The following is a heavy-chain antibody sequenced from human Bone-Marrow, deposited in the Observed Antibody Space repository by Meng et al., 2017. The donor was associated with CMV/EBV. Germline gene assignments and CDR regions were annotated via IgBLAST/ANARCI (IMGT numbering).Heavy chain of an antibody. Sequence: GESLKISCKGSGYSFTSYWIGWVRQMPGKGLEWMGIIYPGDSDTRYSPSFQGQVTISADKSISTAYLQWSSLKASDTAMYYCARRNDFWSGYYPYNWFDPWGQGTRVTGSS. D-gene: IGHD3-3*01. V-gene: IGHV5-51*01. J-gene: IGHJ5*02. CDR2: IYPGDSDT. CDR1: GYSFTSYW. CDR3: ARRNDFWSGYYPYNWFDP.